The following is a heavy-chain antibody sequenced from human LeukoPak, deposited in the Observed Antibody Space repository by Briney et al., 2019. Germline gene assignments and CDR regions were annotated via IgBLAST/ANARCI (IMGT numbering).Heavy chain of an antibody. J-gene: IGHJ6*02. CDR3: ARGLKSSSSLVYGMDV. CDR1: GYTFTGYY. V-gene: IGHV1-8*02. CDR2: INPNSGNT. Sequence: TSVKVSCKASGYTFTGYYMHWVRQAPGQGLEWMGRINPNSGNTGYAQKFQGRVTMTRNTSISTAYMELSSLGSEDTAVYYCARGLKSSSSLVYGMDVWGQGTTVTVSS. D-gene: IGHD6-6*01.